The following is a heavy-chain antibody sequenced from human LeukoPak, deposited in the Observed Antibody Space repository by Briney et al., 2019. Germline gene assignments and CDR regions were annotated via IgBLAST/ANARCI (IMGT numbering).Heavy chain of an antibody. CDR3: ARTMYSSSWYVLDY. CDR1: GYTFTGYY. V-gene: IGHV1-2*04. D-gene: IGHD6-13*01. Sequence: ASVKVSCKASGYTFTGYYMHRVRQAPGQGLEWMGWINPNSGGTNYAQKFQGWVTMTRDTSISTAYMELSRLRSDDTAVYYCARTMYSSSWYVLDYWGQGTLVTVSS. CDR2: INPNSGGT. J-gene: IGHJ4*02.